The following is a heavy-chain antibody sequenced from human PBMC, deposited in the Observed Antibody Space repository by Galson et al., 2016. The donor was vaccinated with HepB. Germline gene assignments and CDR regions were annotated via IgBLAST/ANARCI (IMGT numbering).Heavy chain of an antibody. CDR2: ISYTGNT. D-gene: IGHD3-16*01. CDR1: GGSITRYY. J-gene: IGHJ6*02. V-gene: IGHV4-59*01. CDR3: ARTLYYAYRSYYYGMDV. Sequence: ETLSLTCTVSGGSITRYYWSWIRQPPGKGLEWIGYISYTGNTNYNPSLRWRVTISEDTSKNQFSLKLSSVTAADTAVYYCARTLYYAYRSYYYGMDVWGQGASVTVPS.